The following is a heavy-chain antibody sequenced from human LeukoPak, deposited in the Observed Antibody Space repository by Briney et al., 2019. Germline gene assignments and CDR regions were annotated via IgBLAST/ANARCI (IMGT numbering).Heavy chain of an antibody. V-gene: IGHV4-39*02. Sequence: SETLSLTCAVSGGSISSTSYYWAWIRQPPGKGLEWIGTIYYSGSTYHNPSLKSRVTMSVDTSRNQFSLKLSSVDAADTAVYYCAREVVPAAMYWYFDLWGRGTLVTVSS. D-gene: IGHD2-2*01. CDR3: AREVVPAAMYWYFDL. J-gene: IGHJ2*01. CDR1: GGSISSTSYY. CDR2: IYYSGST.